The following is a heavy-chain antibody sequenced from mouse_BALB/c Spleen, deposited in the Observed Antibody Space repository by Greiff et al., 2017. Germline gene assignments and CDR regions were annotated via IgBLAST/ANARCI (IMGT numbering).Heavy chain of an antibody. Sequence: EVKLMESGPELMKPGASVKISCKASGYSFTSYYMHWVKQSHGKSLEWIGYIDPFNGGTSYNQKFKGKATLTVDKSSSTAYMHLSSLTSEDSAVYYCARGYDFAYWGQGTLVTVSA. CDR2: IDPFNGGT. D-gene: IGHD2-14*01. V-gene: IGHV1S135*01. CDR3: ARGYDFAY. J-gene: IGHJ3*01. CDR1: GYSFTSYY.